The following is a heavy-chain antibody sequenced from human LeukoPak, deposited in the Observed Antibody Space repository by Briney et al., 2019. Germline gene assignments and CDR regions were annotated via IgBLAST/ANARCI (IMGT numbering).Heavy chain of an antibody. CDR3: ARNGVVPAAHFMDV. Sequence: PGGSLRLSCAASGFTFSSYEMNSVRQAPGKGLEWVSYISSSGSTIYYADSVRGRFTISRDNAKKSLYLQMNSLRAEDTAVYYCARNGVVPAAHFMDVWGKGTTVTVSS. D-gene: IGHD2-2*01. J-gene: IGHJ6*03. V-gene: IGHV3-48*03. CDR1: GFTFSSYE. CDR2: ISSSGSTI.